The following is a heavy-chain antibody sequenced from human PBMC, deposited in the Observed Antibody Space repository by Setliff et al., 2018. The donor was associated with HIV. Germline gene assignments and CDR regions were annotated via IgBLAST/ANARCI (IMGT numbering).Heavy chain of an antibody. CDR3: ARHRDPPGSRWIYYYYYMDL. CDR2: IYHTGST. J-gene: IGHJ6*03. Sequence: SETLSLTCAVSGGSISSSNWWNWVRQPPGKGLEWIGEIYHTGSTNYNPSLESRLTISVDTSKNQFSLKLSSVTAADTAVYYCARHRDPPGSRWIYYYYYMDLWGEGTTVTVSS. D-gene: IGHD6-13*01. V-gene: IGHV4-4*02. CDR1: GGSISSSNW.